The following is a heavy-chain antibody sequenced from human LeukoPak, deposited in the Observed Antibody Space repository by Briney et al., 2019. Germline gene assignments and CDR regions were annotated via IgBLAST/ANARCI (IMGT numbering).Heavy chain of an antibody. J-gene: IGHJ4*02. Sequence: GESLKISCKGSGYSFTSYWIGWVRQMPGKGLEWMGIIYPGDSDTRYSPSFQGQVTISADKSISTAYLQWSSLKASDTAMYCCAREETYDSSGYYYTLDYWGQGTLVTVSS. D-gene: IGHD3-22*01. CDR1: GYSFTSYW. CDR3: AREETYDSSGYYYTLDY. CDR2: IYPGDSDT. V-gene: IGHV5-51*01.